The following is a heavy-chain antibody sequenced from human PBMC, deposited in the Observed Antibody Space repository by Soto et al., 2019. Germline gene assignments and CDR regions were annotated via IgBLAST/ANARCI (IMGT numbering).Heavy chain of an antibody. J-gene: IGHJ4*02. CDR2: ISAYNGNT. V-gene: IGHV1-18*01. CDR3: ARGGILIAY. Sequence: QVQLVQSGAEVKKPGASVKVSCKASGYTFTNFGISWVRQAPGQGLEWMGWISAYNGNTNYAQKFQGRVTMTTDTSPRTAYMEVRSLRFDDTAGNYCARGGILIAYWGQGTRVTVSS. CDR1: GYTFTNFG. D-gene: IGHD3-16*01.